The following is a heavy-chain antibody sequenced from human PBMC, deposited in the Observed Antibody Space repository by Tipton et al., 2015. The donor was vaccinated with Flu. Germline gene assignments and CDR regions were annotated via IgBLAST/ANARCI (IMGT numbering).Heavy chain of an antibody. CDR1: RFIFSNYA. D-gene: IGHD4-17*01. J-gene: IGHJ3*01. V-gene: IGHV3-23*01. CDR2: ITGSGDRT. Sequence: GSLRLSCAASRFIFSNYAMNWVRQAPGKGLQWVSTITGSGDRTYYADSVKGRFTISRDNSENTLYLQMNSLRAEDTAIYYCAKGTTLSNDAFDFWGQGTMVTVSS. CDR3: AKGTTLSNDAFDF.